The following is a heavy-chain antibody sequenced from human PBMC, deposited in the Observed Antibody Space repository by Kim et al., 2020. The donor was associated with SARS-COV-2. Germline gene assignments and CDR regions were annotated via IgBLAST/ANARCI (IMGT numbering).Heavy chain of an antibody. J-gene: IGHJ4*02. V-gene: IGHV1-18*04. D-gene: IGHD6-19*01. CDR3: ARDRGIAVAGPIVY. CDR2: ISAYNGNT. CDR1: GYTFTSYG. Sequence: ASVKVSRKASGYTFTSYGISWVRQAPGQGLEWMGWISAYNGNTNYAQKLQGRVTMTTDTSTSTAYMELRSLRSDDTAVYYCARDRGIAVAGPIVYWGQGTLVTVSS.